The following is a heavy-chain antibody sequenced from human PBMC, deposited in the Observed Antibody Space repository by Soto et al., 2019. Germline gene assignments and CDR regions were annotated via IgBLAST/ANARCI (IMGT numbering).Heavy chain of an antibody. CDR3: ARERRGKSYYYDSSGYYPVDY. Sequence: QVQLVQSGAEVKKPGSSVKVSCKASGGTFSSYTISWVRQAPGQGLEWMGRIIPILGIANYAQKFQGSVTITADKSTSTANMELSSLRSEDTAVYYCARERRGKSYYYDSSGYYPVDYWGQGTLVTVSS. CDR1: GGTFSSYT. D-gene: IGHD3-22*01. CDR2: IIPILGIA. J-gene: IGHJ4*02. V-gene: IGHV1-69*08.